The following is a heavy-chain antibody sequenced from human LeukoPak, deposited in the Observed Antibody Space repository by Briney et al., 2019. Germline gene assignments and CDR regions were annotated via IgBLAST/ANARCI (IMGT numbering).Heavy chain of an antibody. CDR3: ARDRSSVNYDFWSGSQGSYFDY. CDR1: GFTFSSYA. V-gene: IGHV3-21*01. CDR2: ISISSSYI. D-gene: IGHD3-3*01. J-gene: IGHJ4*02. Sequence: GGSLRLSCAASGFTFSSYAMNWVRQAPGKGLEWVSSISISSSYIYYADSVKGRFTISRDNAKNSLYLQMNSLRAEDTAVYYCARDRSSVNYDFWSGSQGSYFDYWGQGTLVTVSS.